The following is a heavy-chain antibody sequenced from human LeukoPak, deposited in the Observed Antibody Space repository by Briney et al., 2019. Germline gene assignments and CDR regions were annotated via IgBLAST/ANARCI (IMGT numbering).Heavy chain of an antibody. Sequence: SETLSLTCQVLGGSIASYYWGWIRQPPGKGLEWIGYIHYTGSTSYTPTLKSRVTISVDTSKNQFSLKLSSVTAADTAVYYCARDGGPAWFDPWGQGTLVTVSS. D-gene: IGHD2-15*01. CDR1: GGSIASYY. CDR3: ARDGGPAWFDP. J-gene: IGHJ5*02. CDR2: IHYTGST. V-gene: IGHV4-59*12.